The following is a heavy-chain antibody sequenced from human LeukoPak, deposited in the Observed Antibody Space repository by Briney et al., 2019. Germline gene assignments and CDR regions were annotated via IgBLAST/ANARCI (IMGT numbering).Heavy chain of an antibody. Sequence: ASVKVSCKASGYTFTSYAMHWVRQAPGQRLEWMGWINAGNGNTKYSQKFQGRVTITRDTSASTAYMELSSLRSEDTAVYYCARDEAAVAGVYYYYGMDVWGQGTTVTVSS. J-gene: IGHJ6*02. D-gene: IGHD6-19*01. CDR2: INAGNGNT. CDR1: GYTFTSYA. CDR3: ARDEAAVAGVYYYYGMDV. V-gene: IGHV1-3*01.